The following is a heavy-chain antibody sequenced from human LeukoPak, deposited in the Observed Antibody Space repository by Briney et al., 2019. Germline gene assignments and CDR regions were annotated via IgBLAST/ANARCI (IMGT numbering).Heavy chain of an antibody. CDR1: GGSISSYY. D-gene: IGHD2-15*01. Sequence: SETLSLTCTVSGGSISSYYWSWLRQPPGKGLEWIGYIYYSGSTNYNPSLKSRVTISVDTSKNQFSLKLSSVIAADTAVYYCARLWSTDCSGGSCPHQPNYWGQGTLVTVSS. J-gene: IGHJ4*02. V-gene: IGHV4-59*08. CDR2: IYYSGST. CDR3: ARLWSTDCSGGSCPHQPNY.